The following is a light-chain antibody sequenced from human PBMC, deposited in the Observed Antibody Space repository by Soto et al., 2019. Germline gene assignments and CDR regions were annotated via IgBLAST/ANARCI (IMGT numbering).Light chain of an antibody. J-gene: IGLJ1*01. CDR2: EGN. Sequence: QSVLTQPASVSGSPGQSITISCTGSVSDVGNFGPVSWYQQHPGQVPKLIIYEGNRRPSGVSSRFSGSKSGNTASLTIPGLQAEDEADYYCCSYVGARTYVFGTGTKVTVL. V-gene: IGLV2-23*01. CDR3: CSYVGARTYV. CDR1: VSDVGNFGP.